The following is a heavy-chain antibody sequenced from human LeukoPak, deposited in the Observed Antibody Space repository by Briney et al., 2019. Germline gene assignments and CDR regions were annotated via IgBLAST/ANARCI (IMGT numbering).Heavy chain of an antibody. Sequence: SVKVSCKASGGTFSSYAISWVRQAPGQGPEWMGGIIPIFGTTNYAQKFQGRVAITADESTSTAYMELSSLRSEDTAVYYCARIVGIASRGYFDYWGQGTLVTVSS. CDR1: GGTFSSYA. V-gene: IGHV1-69*13. CDR3: ARIVGIASRGYFDY. CDR2: IIPIFGTT. J-gene: IGHJ4*02. D-gene: IGHD3-10*01.